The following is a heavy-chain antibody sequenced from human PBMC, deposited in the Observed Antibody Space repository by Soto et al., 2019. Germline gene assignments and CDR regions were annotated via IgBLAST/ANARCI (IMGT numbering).Heavy chain of an antibody. CDR2: IIPIFSTA. Sequence: SVKVSCKASGGTFSSYAISWVRQAPGQGLEWMGGIIPIFSTANYAQKFQGRVTITADKSTSTAYMELSSLRSEDTAVYYCARAPLGAFDIWGQGTMVTVSS. CDR1: GGTFSSYA. V-gene: IGHV1-69*06. CDR3: ARAPLGAFDI. J-gene: IGHJ3*02.